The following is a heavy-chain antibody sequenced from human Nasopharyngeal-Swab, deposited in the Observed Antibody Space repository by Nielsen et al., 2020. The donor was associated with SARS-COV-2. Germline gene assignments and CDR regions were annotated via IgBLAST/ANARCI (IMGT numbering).Heavy chain of an antibody. J-gene: IGHJ4*02. CDR2: ISGSGGST. CDR1: GFTFSSYA. CDR3: AKLAYILTGYPDY. D-gene: IGHD3-9*01. Sequence: GESLKISCAASGFTFSSYAMSWVRQAPGKGLEWVSAISGSGGSTYYADSVKGRFTISRDNSKSTLYLQMNSLRAEDTAVYYCAKLAYILTGYPDYWGQGTLVTVSS. V-gene: IGHV3-23*01.